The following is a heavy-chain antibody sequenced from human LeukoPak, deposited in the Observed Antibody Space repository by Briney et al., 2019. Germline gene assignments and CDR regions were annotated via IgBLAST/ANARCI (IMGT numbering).Heavy chain of an antibody. CDR3: ARGNYDILTGYTVYYYYGMDV. D-gene: IGHD3-9*01. CDR1: GFTFSDYY. CDR2: ISSSGSTI. Sequence: GGSLRLSCAASGFTFSDYYMSWIRQAPGKGLEWVSYISSSGSTIYYADSVKGRFTISRDNAKNSLYLQMNSLRAEDTAVYYCARGNYDILTGYTVYYYYGMDVWGQGTTVTVSS. J-gene: IGHJ6*02. V-gene: IGHV3-11*04.